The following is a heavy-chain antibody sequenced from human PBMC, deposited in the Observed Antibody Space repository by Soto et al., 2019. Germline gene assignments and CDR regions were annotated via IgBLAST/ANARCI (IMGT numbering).Heavy chain of an antibody. D-gene: IGHD1-1*01. CDR1: GFNFSNSL. Sequence: PGGSNRLSYAASGFNFSNSLMRWVRQPPGKGLVWVSRIISDGSSTTYANSVKGRFTISRDNAKNTLYLQMDSLRADDSAMYYCATATGWNPGYWGRGTLVTVSS. CDR3: ATATGWNPGY. CDR2: IISDGSST. V-gene: IGHV3-74*01. J-gene: IGHJ4*02.